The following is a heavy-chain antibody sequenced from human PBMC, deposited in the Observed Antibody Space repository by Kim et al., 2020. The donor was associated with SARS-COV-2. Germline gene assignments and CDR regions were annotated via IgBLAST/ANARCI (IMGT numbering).Heavy chain of an antibody. CDR1: GYTFTGYY. Sequence: ASVKVSCKASGYTFTGYYMHWVRQAPGQGLEWMGRINPNSGGTNYAQKFQGRVTMTRDTSISTAYMELSRLRSDDTAVYYCARLPLFMVGGYAFDIWGQGPMVTV. D-gene: IGHD3-10*01. CDR2: INPNSGGT. CDR3: ARLPLFMVGGYAFDI. J-gene: IGHJ3*02. V-gene: IGHV1-2*06.